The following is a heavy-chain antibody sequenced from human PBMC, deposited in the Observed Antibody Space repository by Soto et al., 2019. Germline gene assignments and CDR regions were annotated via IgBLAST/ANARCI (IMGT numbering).Heavy chain of an antibody. Sequence: ASVKVSCKASGYTFTSYGISWVRQAPGQGLEWMGWISAYNGNTNYAQKLQGRVTMTTDTSTSTVYMELRSLRSDDTAVYYCARVSYYYDSSGYRGHFDYWGQGTLVTVSS. V-gene: IGHV1-18*01. D-gene: IGHD3-22*01. CDR2: ISAYNGNT. CDR3: ARVSYYYDSSGYRGHFDY. J-gene: IGHJ4*02. CDR1: GYTFTSYG.